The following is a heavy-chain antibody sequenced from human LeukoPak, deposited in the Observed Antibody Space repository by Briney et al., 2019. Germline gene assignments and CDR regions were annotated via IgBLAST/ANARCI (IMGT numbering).Heavy chain of an antibody. CDR3: AKDHTIFGVVIPGYYFDY. V-gene: IGHV3-23*01. D-gene: IGHD3-3*01. Sequence: PGGSLRLSCAASGFTFSSYAMSWVRQAPGKGLGWVSAISGSGGSTYYADSVKGRFTISRDNSKNTLYLQMNSLRAEDTAVYYCAKDHTIFGVVIPGYYFDYWGQGTLVTVSS. CDR2: ISGSGGST. CDR1: GFTFSSYA. J-gene: IGHJ4*02.